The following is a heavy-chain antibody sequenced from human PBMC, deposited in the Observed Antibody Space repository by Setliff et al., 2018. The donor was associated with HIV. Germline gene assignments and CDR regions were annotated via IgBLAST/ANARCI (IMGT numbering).Heavy chain of an antibody. Sequence: NPSETLSLTCAVSAYSISSGYYWGWIRQPPGKGLEWIGSIYHSGSTYYNPSLMSRVTISVDTSKNQFSLKLRSVTAAGTAVYYCARQWRDQYNSGVSTEYFQHWGLGTLVTVS. V-gene: IGHV4-38-2*01. J-gene: IGHJ1*01. D-gene: IGHD3-22*01. CDR3: ARQWRDQYNSGVSTEYFQH. CDR2: IYHSGST. CDR1: AYSISSGYY.